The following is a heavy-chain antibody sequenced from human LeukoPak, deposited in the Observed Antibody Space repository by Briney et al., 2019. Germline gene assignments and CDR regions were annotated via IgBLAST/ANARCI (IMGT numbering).Heavy chain of an antibody. Sequence: GGSLRLFCAASGFTFSSYWMSWVRQAPGKGLEWVANIKQDGSEKYYVDSVKGRFTISRDNAKNSLYLQMNSLRAEDTAVYYCARDGGAYYENPFDYWGQGTLVTVSS. J-gene: IGHJ4*02. D-gene: IGHD3-22*01. V-gene: IGHV3-7*01. CDR1: GFTFSSYW. CDR3: ARDGGAYYENPFDY. CDR2: IKQDGSEK.